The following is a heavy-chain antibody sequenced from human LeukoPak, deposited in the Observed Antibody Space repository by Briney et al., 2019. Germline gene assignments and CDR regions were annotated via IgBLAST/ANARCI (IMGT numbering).Heavy chain of an antibody. CDR2: IYSGGST. Sequence: GGSLRLSCAASGFTVSSNYMSWVRQAPGKGLEWVSVIYSGGSTYYADSVKGRFTISRVNSKNTLYLQMNSLRDEDTAVYYCASATGYSSGWYLYYYYGMDVWGQGTTVTVSS. V-gene: IGHV3-53*01. CDR3: ASATGYSSGWYLYYYYGMDV. CDR1: GFTVSSNY. J-gene: IGHJ6*02. D-gene: IGHD6-19*01.